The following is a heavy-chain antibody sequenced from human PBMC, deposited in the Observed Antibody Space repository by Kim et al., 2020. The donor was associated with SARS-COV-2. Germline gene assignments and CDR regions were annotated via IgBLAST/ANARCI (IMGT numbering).Heavy chain of an antibody. CDR2: IDYSGST. CDR1: GGSISSGGYY. V-gene: IGHV4-31*03. Sequence: SETLSLTCTVSGGSISSGGYYWSWIRQHPGKGLVWIGFIDYSGSTYYNSALQNRVAISIDTSKKQFSLNLSSVTAADTAVYYCARDRYSTTPWDYSSGMDVWGQGTTVTVSS. CDR3: ARDRYSTTPWDYSSGMDV. D-gene: IGHD2-2*01. J-gene: IGHJ6*02.